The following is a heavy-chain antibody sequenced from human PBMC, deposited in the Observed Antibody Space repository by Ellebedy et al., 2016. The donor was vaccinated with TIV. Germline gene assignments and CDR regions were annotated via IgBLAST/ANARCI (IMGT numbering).Heavy chain of an antibody. CDR1: GYTFTSYD. CDR3: ARVDYSSSWYKGWGNAFDI. CDR2: MNPNSGNT. Sequence: ASVKVSXXASGYTFTSYDINWVRQATGQGLEWMGWMNPNSGNTGYAQKFQGRVTMTRNTSISTAYMELSSLRSEDTAVYYCARVDYSSSWYKGWGNAFDIWGQGTMVTVSS. D-gene: IGHD6-13*01. J-gene: IGHJ3*02. V-gene: IGHV1-8*01.